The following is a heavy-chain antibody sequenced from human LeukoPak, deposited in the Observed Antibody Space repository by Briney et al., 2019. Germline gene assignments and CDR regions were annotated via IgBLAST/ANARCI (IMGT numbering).Heavy chain of an antibody. Sequence: GGSLRLSCAASGFTFSTYGMTWVRQAPGKGLEWISYISSSSDSIKYADSVKGRFTSSRDNAKNSLYLQMNSLRAEDTAVYYCARVPRRRELDPALDYWGQGTLVTVSS. CDR1: GFTFSTYG. CDR3: ARVPRRRELDPALDY. J-gene: IGHJ4*02. CDR2: ISSSSDSI. D-gene: IGHD1-26*01. V-gene: IGHV3-48*04.